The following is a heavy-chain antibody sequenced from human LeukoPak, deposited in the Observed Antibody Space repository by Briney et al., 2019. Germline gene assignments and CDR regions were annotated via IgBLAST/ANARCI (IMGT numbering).Heavy chain of an antibody. D-gene: IGHD6-19*01. V-gene: IGHV3-21*01. CDR3: ARANSSAWHNFDF. Sequence: GSLRLSCAASGFTFSSYSMNWVRQASGKGLEWVSSISSSSSYIYYADSVKGRFTISRDNSRDTLYLEMNSLRTEDRAVYYCARANSSAWHNFDFWGQGTLVTVSS. CDR1: GFTFSSYS. J-gene: IGHJ4*02. CDR2: ISSSSSYI.